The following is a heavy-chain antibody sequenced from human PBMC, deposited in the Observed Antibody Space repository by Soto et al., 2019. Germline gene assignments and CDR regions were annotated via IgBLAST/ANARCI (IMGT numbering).Heavy chain of an antibody. V-gene: IGHV4-39*01. J-gene: IGHJ1*01. CDR2: IYYSENT. Sequence: IRNPPVKGLECIVNIYYSENTCYNKSLKSRVTISVETSKNQLSLRLTSVTDADTAVSYCATHTPYAPLDHWRQGTPVPVFS. CDR3: ATHTPYAPLDH.